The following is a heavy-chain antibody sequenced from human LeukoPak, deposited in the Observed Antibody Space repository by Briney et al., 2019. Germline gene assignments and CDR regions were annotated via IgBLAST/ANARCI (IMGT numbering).Heavy chain of an antibody. V-gene: IGHV1-69*04. CDR3: ATGRAYDNWFDD. J-gene: IGHJ4*02. Sequence: SVKVSCKASVGTFSSYAISWVRQAPGQGLEWMGRIIPILGIANYAQKLQGRVTITADRSTSTAYMELSSLRYEDTAVYYCATGRAYDNWFDDWGQGTLVTVSS. CDR2: IIPILGIA. D-gene: IGHD3-16*01. CDR1: VGTFSSYA.